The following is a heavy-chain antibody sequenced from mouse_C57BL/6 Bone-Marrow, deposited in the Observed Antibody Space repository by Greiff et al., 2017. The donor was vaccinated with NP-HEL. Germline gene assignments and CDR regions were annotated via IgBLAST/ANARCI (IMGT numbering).Heavy chain of an antibody. CDR1: GYTFTSYW. D-gene: IGHD2-2*01. CDR3: ARWFHYAMDC. J-gene: IGHJ4*01. V-gene: IGHV1-72*01. CDR2: IDPNSGGT. Sequence: QVQLQQPGAELVKPGASVKLSCKASGYTFTSYWMHWVKQRPGRGLEWIGRIDPNSGGTKYNEKFKSKATLTVDKPSSPAYMQLSSLTSEDSAVYYCARWFHYAMDCWGQGTSVTVSS.